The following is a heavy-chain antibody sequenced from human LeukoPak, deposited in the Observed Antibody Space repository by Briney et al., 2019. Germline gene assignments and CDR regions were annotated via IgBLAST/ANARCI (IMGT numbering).Heavy chain of an antibody. V-gene: IGHV1-69*13. CDR2: IIPIFGTA. J-gene: IGHJ4*02. Sequence: ASVKVSCKASGGTFSSYGISWVRQAPGQGLEWMGGIIPIFGTANYAQKFRGRVTITAVESMSTAYMELTSLRYEDTAVYYCARGWLAETTVVTPYNYWGQGTLVTVSS. D-gene: IGHD4-23*01. CDR3: ARGWLAETTVVTPYNY. CDR1: GGTFSSYG.